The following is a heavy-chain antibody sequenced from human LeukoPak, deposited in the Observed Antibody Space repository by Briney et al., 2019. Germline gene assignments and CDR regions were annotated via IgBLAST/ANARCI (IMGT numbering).Heavy chain of an antibody. D-gene: IGHD6-13*01. CDR1: GGSFSSYY. CDR3: ARLKTHSSSSYHFDY. Sequence: PSETLSLTCAVYGGSFSSYYWGWIRQPPGKGLEWIGSIYYSGSTYYNPSLKSRVTISVDTSKNQFSLKLSSVTAADTAVYYCARLKTHSSSSYHFDYWGQGTLVTVSS. V-gene: IGHV4-39*01. CDR2: IYYSGST. J-gene: IGHJ4*02.